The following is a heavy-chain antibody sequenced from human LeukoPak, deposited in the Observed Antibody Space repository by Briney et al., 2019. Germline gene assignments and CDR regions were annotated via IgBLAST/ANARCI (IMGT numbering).Heavy chain of an antibody. D-gene: IGHD6-6*01. CDR2: ISYDGSNK. V-gene: IGHV3-30-3*01. CDR1: GFTFSSYA. J-gene: IGHJ4*02. Sequence: QPGGSLRLSCAASGFTFSSYAMHWVRQAPGKGLEWVAVISYDGSNKYYADSVKGRFTISRDNSKNTLYLQMNSLRAEDTAVYYCARDLSSSTTFDYWGQGTLVTVSS. CDR3: ARDLSSSTTFDY.